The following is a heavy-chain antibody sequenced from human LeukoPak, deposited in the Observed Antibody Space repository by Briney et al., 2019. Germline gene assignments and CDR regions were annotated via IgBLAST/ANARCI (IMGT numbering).Heavy chain of an antibody. V-gene: IGHV1-8*01. CDR2: MNPNSGNT. D-gene: IGHD6-13*01. J-gene: IGHJ4*02. CDR3: ARGSGYSSSWHDY. Sequence: ASVKVSCKASGYTFSSYDINWVRQATGQGLEWMGWMNPNSGNTGYAQKFQGRVTMTRNTSIRTAYMALSSLRSEDTAVYYCARGSGYSSSWHDYWGQGTLVTVSS. CDR1: GYTFSSYD.